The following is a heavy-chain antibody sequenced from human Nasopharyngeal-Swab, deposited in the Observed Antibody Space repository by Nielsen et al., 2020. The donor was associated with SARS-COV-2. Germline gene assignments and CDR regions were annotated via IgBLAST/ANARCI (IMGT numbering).Heavy chain of an antibody. CDR1: GFSFNTYA. D-gene: IGHD1-26*01. CDR2: ITSSGANT. Sequence: GESLKISCAASGFSFNTYAMSRVRQAPGKGLEWVSAITSSGANTYYADSVKGRFTISRDNSKNTLYLQMNSLRADDTAVYYCAKDRSGSYDYWGQGTLVTVSS. CDR3: AKDRSGSYDY. V-gene: IGHV3-23*01. J-gene: IGHJ4*02.